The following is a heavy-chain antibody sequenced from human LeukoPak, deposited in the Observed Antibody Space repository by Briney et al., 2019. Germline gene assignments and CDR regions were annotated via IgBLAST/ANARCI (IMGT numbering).Heavy chain of an antibody. CDR2: INHSGGT. V-gene: IGHV4-34*01. CDR3: ARGRYYGSGSHWYFDL. J-gene: IGHJ2*01. D-gene: IGHD3-10*01. CDR1: GGSFSSYY. Sequence: SETLSLTCAVYGGSFSSYYWSWIRQPPGKGLQWIGEINHSGGTNYNPSLKSRVIISIDTSKNQFSLKVTSVTAADTAVYYRARGRYYGSGSHWYFDLWGRDTLVTVSS.